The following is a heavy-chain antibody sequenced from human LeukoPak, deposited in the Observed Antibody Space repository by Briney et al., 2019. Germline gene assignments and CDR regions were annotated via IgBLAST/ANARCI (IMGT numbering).Heavy chain of an antibody. V-gene: IGHV4-61*01. Sequence: SGTLSLTCTVSGGSVSSGNHYWSWIRQPPGRGLEWIGYIYYTGDTTYNPSLKSRVTISIDTSKNQFSLKVTSVTATDTATYYCARGKTWFAPWGQGTLVTISS. CDR2: IYYTGDT. J-gene: IGHJ5*02. CDR3: ARGKTWFAP. D-gene: IGHD4-23*01. CDR1: GGSVSSGNHY.